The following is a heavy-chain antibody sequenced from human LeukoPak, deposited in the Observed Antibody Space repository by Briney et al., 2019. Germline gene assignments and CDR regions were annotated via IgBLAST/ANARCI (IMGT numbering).Heavy chain of an antibody. J-gene: IGHJ5*02. CDR1: GGSISSNY. Sequence: SETLSLTCTVSGGSISSNYWSWIRQSPGKGLEWIGYIYYRGSTDYNPSLKSRVTISVDTSKNQFSLKLSSVTAADTAVYYCARGSGSRVKHWFDPWGQGTLVTVSS. V-gene: IGHV4-59*01. CDR2: IYYRGST. D-gene: IGHD2-8*01. CDR3: ARGSGSRVKHWFDP.